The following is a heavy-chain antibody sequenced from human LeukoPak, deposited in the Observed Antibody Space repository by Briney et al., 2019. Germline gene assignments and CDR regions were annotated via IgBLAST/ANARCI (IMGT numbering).Heavy chain of an antibody. V-gene: IGHV4-39*01. D-gene: IGHD2-8*02. CDR2: IHYSGSA. CDR1: AASISDSDYY. CDR3: ARSYCTGSTCPRRWFDP. J-gene: IGHJ5*02. Sequence: SETLSLTCTVSAASISDSDYYWGWIRQAPGKALGWIDNIHYSGSAYYNPSLESRVTLDVDTSQNQVSLRLTSVTAADTAVYFCARSYCTGSTCPRRWFDPWGQGTLVTVSS.